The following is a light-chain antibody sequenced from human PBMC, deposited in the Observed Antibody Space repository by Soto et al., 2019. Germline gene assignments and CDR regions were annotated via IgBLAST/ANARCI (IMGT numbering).Light chain of an antibody. Sequence: DIQMTQSPSSVSASVGDRVTITCRASQAINSYLAWYQQKPGKAPNLLIYTTSSLQSWVPSRFSGSGSGTYFTLTISNLEPEDFATYYCQQGNRFPLTFGGGTKVEIK. J-gene: IGKJ4*01. CDR1: QAINSY. CDR2: TTS. CDR3: QQGNRFPLT. V-gene: IGKV1-12*01.